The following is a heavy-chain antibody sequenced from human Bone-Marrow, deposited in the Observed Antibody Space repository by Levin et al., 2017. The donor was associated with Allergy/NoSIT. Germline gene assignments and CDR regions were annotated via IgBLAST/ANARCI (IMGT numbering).Heavy chain of an antibody. Sequence: QSGGSLRLSCAASGFTFSSYAMSWVRQAPGKGLEWVSAISGSGGSTYYADSVKGRFTISRDNSKNTLYLQMNSLRAEDTAVYYCATWTTAIPPSYFDYWGQGTLVTVSS. CDR1: GFTFSSYA. J-gene: IGHJ4*02. CDR3: ATWTTAIPPSYFDY. CDR2: ISGSGGST. D-gene: IGHD4-17*01. V-gene: IGHV3-23*01.